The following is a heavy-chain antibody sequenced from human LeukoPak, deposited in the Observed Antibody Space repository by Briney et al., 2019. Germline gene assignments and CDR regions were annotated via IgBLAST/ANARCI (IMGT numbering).Heavy chain of an antibody. D-gene: IGHD6-19*01. V-gene: IGHV3-74*01. Sequence: PGGSLRLSCAASGFTFSIYWMHWVRQTPGKGLVWVSLIDSDGSGPTYADSVKGRFTISRDNSKNTLYLQMNSLRAEDTAVYYCVRDSIAVTGDFDFWGQGTLVTVSS. J-gene: IGHJ4*02. CDR2: IDSDGSGP. CDR3: VRDSIAVTGDFDF. CDR1: GFTFSIYW.